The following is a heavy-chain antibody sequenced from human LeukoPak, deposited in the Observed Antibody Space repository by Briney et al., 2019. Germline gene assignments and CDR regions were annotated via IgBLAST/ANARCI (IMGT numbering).Heavy chain of an antibody. Sequence: SETLSLACTVSGGSINSYYWSWIRQPAGKGLEWIGRIYSSGSTNYNPSLKSRVSMSVDTSKNQFSLKLTSVTAADTAVYYCARGGKATVVTMWGQGILVTVSS. CDR1: GGSINSYY. J-gene: IGHJ4*02. V-gene: IGHV4-4*07. D-gene: IGHD4-23*01. CDR3: ARGGKATVVTM. CDR2: IYSSGST.